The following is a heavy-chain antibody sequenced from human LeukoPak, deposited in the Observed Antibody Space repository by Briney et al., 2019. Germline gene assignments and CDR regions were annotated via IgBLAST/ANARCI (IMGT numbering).Heavy chain of an antibody. CDR2: ISGSGGTT. CDR1: GFTFSRYG. Sequence: GGSLRLSCAASGFTFSRYGVTWVRQAPGKGLEWVSAISGSGGTTYYADSVKGRFTISRDNSKSTLFLQMNSLRAEDTAVYYCAKVGRRYDILTGYEPLYYFDYWGQGTLVTVSS. CDR3: AKVGRRYDILTGYEPLYYFDY. D-gene: IGHD3-9*01. J-gene: IGHJ4*02. V-gene: IGHV3-23*01.